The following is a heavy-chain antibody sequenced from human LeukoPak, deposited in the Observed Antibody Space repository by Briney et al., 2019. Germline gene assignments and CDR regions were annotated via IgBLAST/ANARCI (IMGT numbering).Heavy chain of an antibody. D-gene: IGHD3-10*01. CDR2: ISSSGSTI. CDR1: GFTFSDYY. J-gene: IGHJ6*03. V-gene: IGHV3-11*01. CDR3: AKGGAVSSKSITMIRGTRRFYYYMDV. Sequence: GGSLRLSCAASGFTFSDYYMSWIRQAPGKGLEWVSYISSSGSTIYYADSVKGRFTISRDNSKNTLYLQMSSLRAEDTAVYYCAKGGAVSSKSITMIRGTRRFYYYMDVWGKGTTVTISS.